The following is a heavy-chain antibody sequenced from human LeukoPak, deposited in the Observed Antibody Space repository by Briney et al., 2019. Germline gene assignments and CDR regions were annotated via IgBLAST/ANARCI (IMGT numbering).Heavy chain of an antibody. Sequence: AGGSLRLSCAASGFTFSSYWMSWIRQAPGKGLEWISYITNRGSYTKYADSVKGRFTISRDNAKNSLYLQMNSLRVEDTAVYYCARMGMVRGVPEPDLEYWGQGTVVTVSS. CDR1: GFTFSSYW. CDR3: ARMGMVRGVPEPDLEY. D-gene: IGHD3-10*01. V-gene: IGHV3-11*03. CDR2: ITNRGSYT. J-gene: IGHJ4*02.